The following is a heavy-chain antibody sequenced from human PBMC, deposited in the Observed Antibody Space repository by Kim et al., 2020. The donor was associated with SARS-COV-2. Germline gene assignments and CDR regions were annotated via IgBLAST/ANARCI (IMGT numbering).Heavy chain of an antibody. V-gene: IGHV6-1*01. CDR3: ARVSWNYAGWFDP. D-gene: IGHD1-7*01. Sequence: YAGSLKSRITIHPDTSKNPFSLQLNSVTPEDTAVYYCARVSWNYAGWFDPWGQGTLVTVSS. J-gene: IGHJ5*02.